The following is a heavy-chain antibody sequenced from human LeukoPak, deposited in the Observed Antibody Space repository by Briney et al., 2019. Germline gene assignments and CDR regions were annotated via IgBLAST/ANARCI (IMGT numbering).Heavy chain of an antibody. D-gene: IGHD6-19*01. CDR2: ISNSGDT. Sequence: SETLSLTCTASGYLISSGYYWGWVRQPPGEGLEWIASISNSGDTYYKSSLKSRLTLSMDTLKNQFSLKLSSVTAADTALYYCARAPGSGWSDWGRGTLVTVSS. V-gene: IGHV4-38-2*02. CDR3: ARAPGSGWSD. CDR1: GYLISSGYY. J-gene: IGHJ4*02.